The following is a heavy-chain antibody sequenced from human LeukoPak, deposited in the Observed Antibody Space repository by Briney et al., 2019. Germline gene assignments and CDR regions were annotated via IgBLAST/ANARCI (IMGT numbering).Heavy chain of an antibody. Sequence: SETLSLTCAVYGGSFSGYYWSWIRQPPGKGLEWIGEINHSGGTKYNPSLKSRVTISVDTSKNQFSLKLSSVTAADTAVYYCARPAYGSGPRNWFDPWGQGTLVTVSS. CDR3: ARPAYGSGPRNWFDP. V-gene: IGHV4-34*01. CDR1: GGSFSGYY. D-gene: IGHD3-10*01. J-gene: IGHJ5*02. CDR2: INHSGGT.